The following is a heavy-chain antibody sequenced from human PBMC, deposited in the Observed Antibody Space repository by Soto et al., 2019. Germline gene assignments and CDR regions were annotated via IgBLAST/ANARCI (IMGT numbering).Heavy chain of an antibody. D-gene: IGHD6-19*01. CDR1: GFTFISYA. CDR3: AKDLRIAVAGTALDY. Sequence: PWGSLRLSCAASGFTFISYAMIWFRQSPWKGLEWVSAISGSGGSTYYADSVKGRFTISRDNSKNTLYLQMNSLRAEDTAVYYCAKDLRIAVAGTALDYWGQGTLVTVSS. J-gene: IGHJ4*02. CDR2: ISGSGGST. V-gene: IGHV3-23*01.